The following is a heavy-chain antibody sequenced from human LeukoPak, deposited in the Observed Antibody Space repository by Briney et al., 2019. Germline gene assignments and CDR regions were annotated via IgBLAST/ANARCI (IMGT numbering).Heavy chain of an antibody. CDR1: GGSISSGDYY. D-gene: IGHD3-22*01. V-gene: IGHV4-30-4*01. Sequence: PSQTLSLTCTVSGGSISSGDYYWSWIRQPPGKGLEWIGYIYYSGSTYYNPSLKSRVTISADTSKNQFSLKLSPVTAADTAVYYCARVGVNNLYYFDYWGQGTLVTVSS. CDR2: IYYSGST. J-gene: IGHJ4*02. CDR3: ARVGVNNLYYFDY.